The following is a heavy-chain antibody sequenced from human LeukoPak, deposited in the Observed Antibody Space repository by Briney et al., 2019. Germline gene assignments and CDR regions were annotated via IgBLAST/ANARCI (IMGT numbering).Heavy chain of an antibody. Sequence: GASVKVSCKASGYTFTGYYMHWVRQAPGQGLEWMGWINPNSGGTNYAQKFQGWVTMTRDTSISTAYMELSRLRSDDTAVYYCARVGYDILTNSPLFDYWGQGTLVTVSS. CDR2: INPNSGGT. CDR1: GYTFTGYY. J-gene: IGHJ4*02. V-gene: IGHV1-2*04. D-gene: IGHD3-9*01. CDR3: ARVGYDILTNSPLFDY.